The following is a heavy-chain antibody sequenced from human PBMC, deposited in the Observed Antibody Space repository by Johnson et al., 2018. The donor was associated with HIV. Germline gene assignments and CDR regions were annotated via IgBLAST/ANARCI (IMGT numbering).Heavy chain of an antibody. V-gene: IGHV3-74*01. Sequence: DVQLVESGGGLVQPGGSLRLSCAASGFTFSSYAMHWVRQAPGKGLVWVSRMNADGKSTTYADSVKGRFTISRDNAKNTLYLQMNSLRAEDTAVYYCARDGLATYAFDIWGQGTMVTVSS. J-gene: IGHJ3*02. D-gene: IGHD5-12*01. CDR1: GFTFSSYA. CDR2: MNADGKST. CDR3: ARDGLATYAFDI.